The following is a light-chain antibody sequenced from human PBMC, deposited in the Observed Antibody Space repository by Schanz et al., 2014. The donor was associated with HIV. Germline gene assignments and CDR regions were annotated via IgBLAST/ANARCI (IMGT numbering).Light chain of an antibody. CDR2: ANN. J-gene: IGLJ2*01. CDR3: QSYDSSLSVVV. Sequence: QSVLTQPPSASGTPGQRVTISCSGSSSNVGSNTVNWYQHLPGTAPKLLMYANNQRASGVPDRFSGSGSGTSASLAITGLQAEDEADYYCQSYDSSLSVVVFGGGTKLTVL. CDR1: SSNVGSNT. V-gene: IGLV1-44*01.